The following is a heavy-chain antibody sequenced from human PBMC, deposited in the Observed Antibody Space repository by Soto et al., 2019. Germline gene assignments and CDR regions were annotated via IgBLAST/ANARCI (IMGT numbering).Heavy chain of an antibody. D-gene: IGHD1-1*01. CDR1: GFTFTTYA. CDR2: MSSDGSNT. J-gene: IGHJ4*02. CDR3: ARYCWSEGLVYSFDY. V-gene: IGHV3-30-3*01. Sequence: GGSLRLSCVASGFTFTTYAMQWVRQAPGKGLEWVAVMSSDGSNTYYADSVKGRFTISRDNSKNTLYLQMSSLRAEDTAVYFCARYCWSEGLVYSFDYWGQGTLVTVSS.